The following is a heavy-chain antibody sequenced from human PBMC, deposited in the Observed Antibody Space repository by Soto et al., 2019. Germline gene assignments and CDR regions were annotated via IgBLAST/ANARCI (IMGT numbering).Heavy chain of an antibody. V-gene: IGHV4-31*03. Sequence: SETLSLTCTISGASISSGGYYWSWIRQLPGKGLEWIGYIYYTGDTRYNPSLKSRLIISVDTSNNYFSLELSSMTAADTAIYYCARGEYTYGPEGNWFGPWGQGILVTVSS. CDR1: GASISSGGYY. D-gene: IGHD5-18*01. CDR3: ARGEYTYGPEGNWFGP. CDR2: IYYTGDT. J-gene: IGHJ5*02.